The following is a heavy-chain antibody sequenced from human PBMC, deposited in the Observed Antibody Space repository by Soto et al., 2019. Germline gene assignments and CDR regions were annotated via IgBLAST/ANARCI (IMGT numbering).Heavy chain of an antibody. CDR3: ARGSNGVYFDY. CDR1: GGSISSGGYS. CDR2: IYHSGST. D-gene: IGHD1-26*01. Sequence: SETLSLTCAVSGGSISSGGYSWSWIRQPPGKGLEWIGYIYHSGSTYYNPSLKSRVTTSVDRSKNQFSLKLSSVTAADTAVYYCARGSNGVYFDYWGQGTLVTVSS. V-gene: IGHV4-30-2*01. J-gene: IGHJ4*02.